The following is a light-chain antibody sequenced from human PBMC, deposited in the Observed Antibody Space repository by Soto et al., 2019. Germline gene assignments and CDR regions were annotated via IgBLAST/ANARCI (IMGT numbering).Light chain of an antibody. CDR3: QSYDSSLGAV. J-gene: IGLJ7*01. V-gene: IGLV1-40*01. CDR1: SSNIGAGYD. CDR2: GNS. Sequence: QSVLTQPPSVSGAPGQRVTISCTGSSSNIGAGYDVHWYQQLPGTAPKLLIYGNSNRPSGVPDRFSGSKSGTSASLAITGLHAEDEADYYCQSYDSSLGAVFGGGTQLTVL.